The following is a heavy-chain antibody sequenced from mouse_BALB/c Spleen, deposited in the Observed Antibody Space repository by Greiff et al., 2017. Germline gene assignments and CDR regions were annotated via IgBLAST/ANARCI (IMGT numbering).Heavy chain of an antibody. D-gene: IGHD2-4*01. Sequence: EVQVVESGGGLVKPGGSLKLSCAASGFTFSSYAMSWVRQTPEKRLEWVASISSGGSTYYPDSVKGRFTISRDNARNILYLQMSSLRSEDTAMYYCARRGYYDYDGLDYWGQGTTLTVSS. CDR3: ARRGYYDYDGLDY. CDR1: GFTFSSYA. CDR2: ISSGGST. V-gene: IGHV5-6-5*01. J-gene: IGHJ2*01.